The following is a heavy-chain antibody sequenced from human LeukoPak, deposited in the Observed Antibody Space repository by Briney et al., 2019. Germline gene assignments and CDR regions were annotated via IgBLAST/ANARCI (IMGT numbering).Heavy chain of an antibody. CDR3: ARDRGFYDTSPPD. CDR2: IYSGGST. J-gene: IGHJ4*02. D-gene: IGHD3-22*01. Sequence: PGGSLRLSCAASGFTVSSKYMSWVRQAPGKGLEWVSVIYSGGSTYYADSVKGRFTISRDNSKNTLYLQMNSLKAEDTAVYYCARDRGFYDTSPPDWGQGTLVTVSS. CDR1: GFTVSSKY. V-gene: IGHV3-53*01.